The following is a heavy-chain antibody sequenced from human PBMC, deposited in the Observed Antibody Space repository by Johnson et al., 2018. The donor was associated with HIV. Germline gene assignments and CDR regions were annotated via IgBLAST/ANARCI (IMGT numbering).Heavy chain of an antibody. CDR2: ISYDGSNK. CDR1: GFTISGNY. J-gene: IGHJ3*02. D-gene: IGHD1-26*01. Sequence: QLVESGGGFVQPGGSLTLSCVASGFTISGNYMSWVRQAPGKGLEWVAVISYDGSNKYYADSVKGRFTISRDNSKNTLYLQMNSLRAEDTAVYYCARDRGSYWVDAFDIWGQGTMVTVSS. CDR3: ARDRGSYWVDAFDI. V-gene: IGHV3-30*14.